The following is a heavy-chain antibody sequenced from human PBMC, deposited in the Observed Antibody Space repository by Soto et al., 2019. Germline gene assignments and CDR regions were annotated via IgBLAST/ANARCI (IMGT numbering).Heavy chain of an antibody. J-gene: IGHJ5*02. Sequence: QVQLQESGPGLVKPSQTLSLTCTVSGGSISSGGYYWSWIRQHPGKGLEWIGYIYYSGSTYYNPSLKSRVTISVDTSKNQFSLKLSSVTAADTAVYYCAREGDSSGYLFWFDPWGQGTLVTVSS. V-gene: IGHV4-31*03. CDR2: IYYSGST. D-gene: IGHD3-22*01. CDR1: GGSISSGGYY. CDR3: AREGDSSGYLFWFDP.